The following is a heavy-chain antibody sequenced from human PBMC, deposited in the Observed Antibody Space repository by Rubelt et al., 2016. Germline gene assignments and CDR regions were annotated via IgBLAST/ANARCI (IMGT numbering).Heavy chain of an antibody. CDR3: VRVDGSAYLFDS. V-gene: IGHV4-39*07. CDR1: GGSISSQSHW. D-gene: IGHD3-16*01. CDR2: VYYSGTP. Sequence: QLQLQESGPKLVKPSETLSLTCTVSGGSISSQSHWWGWIRQPPGKGLEWIGNVYYSGTPYYNPSLKGRVSMSVDTSKNQFSLKLTSVTAADTAMYFCVRVDGSAYLFDSWGQGSLVTVSS. J-gene: IGHJ4*02.